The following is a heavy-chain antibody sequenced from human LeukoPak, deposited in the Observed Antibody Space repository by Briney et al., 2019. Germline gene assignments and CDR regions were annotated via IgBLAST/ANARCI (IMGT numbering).Heavy chain of an antibody. V-gene: IGHV4-61*02. CDR1: GGSISSSSYY. Sequence: SETLSLTCTVSGGSISSSSYYWAWIRQPAAKGLEWIGRIATSGTTKYNPSLESRVSMSIDTSKNQLSLKLSSVTAADTAVYYCVAYSDSWFEHWGQGALVTVSS. J-gene: IGHJ5*02. D-gene: IGHD3-16*01. CDR2: IATSGTT. CDR3: VAYSDSWFEH.